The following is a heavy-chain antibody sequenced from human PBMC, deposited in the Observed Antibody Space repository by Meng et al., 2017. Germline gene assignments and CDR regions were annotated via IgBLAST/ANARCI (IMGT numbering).Heavy chain of an antibody. D-gene: IGHD1-14*01. CDR2: IIPIFGSA. J-gene: IGHJ5*02. CDR3: ARDFMQRTPPGGWFDP. V-gene: IGHV1-69*01. CDR1: GGSFNTFA. Sequence: LYGAGVQKPGSTGKVPVKVSGGSFNTFASSWGRQAPGQGLEWRGGIIPIFGSAKYAKKFQGRVTITADESTSTAYMELSSLRSEDTAVYYCARDFMQRTPPGGWFDPWGQGTLVTVSS.